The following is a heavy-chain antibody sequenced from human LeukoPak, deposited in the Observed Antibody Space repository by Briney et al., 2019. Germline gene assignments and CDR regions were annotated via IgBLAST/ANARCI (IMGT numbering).Heavy chain of an antibody. CDR3: ARGPPPMVRFYGMDV. V-gene: IGHV4-59*01. CDR1: GGSISSYY. J-gene: IGHJ6*02. Sequence: SETLSLICTVSGGSISSYYWSWIRQPPGKGLEWIGYIYYSGSTNYNPSLKSRVTISVDTSKNQFSLKLSSVTAADMAVYYCARGPPPMVRFYGMDVWGQGTTVTVSS. CDR2: IYYSGST. D-gene: IGHD3-10*01.